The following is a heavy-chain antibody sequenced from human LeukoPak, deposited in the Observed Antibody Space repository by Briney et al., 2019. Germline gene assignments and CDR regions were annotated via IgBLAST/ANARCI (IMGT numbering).Heavy chain of an antibody. CDR2: ITGTSDRT. CDR3: ASMRGYFEY. Sequence: GGSLRLSCAASGFSFSNFGMAWVRQAPGKRLEWVSAITGTSDRTYYAASVKGRFTISRDNSKNTLYLQMNSLRAEDTAVYYCASMRGYFEYWVQGTLVSVSS. CDR1: GFSFSNFG. V-gene: IGHV3-23*01. J-gene: IGHJ4*02.